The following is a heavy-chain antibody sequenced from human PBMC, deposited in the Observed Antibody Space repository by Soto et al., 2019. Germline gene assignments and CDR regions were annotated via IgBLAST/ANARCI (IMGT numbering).Heavy chain of an antibody. J-gene: IGHJ4*02. Sequence: GGSLRLSCVVAGFTFSSHAMSWVRQAPGKGLEWVSGVSASGGGIYHANSVKGRFTISRDISNNTLYLQMNSLRAEDTAVYYCARLHISSWTYFDYWGRGTLVTVSS. D-gene: IGHD6-13*01. CDR1: GFTFSSHA. V-gene: IGHV3-23*01. CDR3: ARLHISSWTYFDY. CDR2: VSASGGGI.